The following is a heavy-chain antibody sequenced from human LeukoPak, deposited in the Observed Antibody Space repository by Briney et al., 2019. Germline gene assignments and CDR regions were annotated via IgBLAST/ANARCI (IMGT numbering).Heavy chain of an antibody. V-gene: IGHV3-48*03. D-gene: IGHD5-18*01. CDR3: AREDTAMGPFDY. J-gene: IGHJ4*02. Sequence: QPGGSLRLSCAASGFTFSSYEMNWVRQAPGKGLEWVSYISSSGSTIYYADSVKGRFTTSRDNAKNSLYLQMNSLRAEDTAVYYCAREDTAMGPFDYWGQGTLVTVSS. CDR2: ISSSGSTI. CDR1: GFTFSSYE.